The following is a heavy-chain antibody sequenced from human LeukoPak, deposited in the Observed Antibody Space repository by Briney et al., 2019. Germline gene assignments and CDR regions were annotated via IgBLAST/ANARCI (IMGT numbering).Heavy chain of an antibody. CDR1: GGTFSSYA. CDR3: ERAASYGDYLGY. J-gene: IGHJ4*02. CDR2: IIPIFGTA. V-gene: IGHV1-69*06. D-gene: IGHD4-17*01. Sequence: SVKVSCKASGGTFSSYAISWVRQAPGQGLEWMGRIIPIFGTANYAQKFQGRVTITADKSTSTAYMELSSLRSEDTAVYYCERAASYGDYLGYWGQGTLVTVSS.